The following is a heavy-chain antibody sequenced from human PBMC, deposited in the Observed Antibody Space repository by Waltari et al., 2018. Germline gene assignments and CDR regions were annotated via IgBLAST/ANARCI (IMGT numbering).Heavy chain of an antibody. J-gene: IGHJ5*02. CDR3: ARINKRGSSYWFDP. D-gene: IGHD6-6*01. CDR1: GFSLSTSGMR. Sequence: QVTLKESGPALVKPTQTLTLTCTFSGFSLSTSGMRVSWIRQPPGKALEWLARIDWDDDKFYSTSLKTRLTISKDTSKNQVVLTMTNMDPVDTATYYCARINKRGSSYWFDPWGQGTLVTVSS. CDR2: IDWDDDK. V-gene: IGHV2-70*04.